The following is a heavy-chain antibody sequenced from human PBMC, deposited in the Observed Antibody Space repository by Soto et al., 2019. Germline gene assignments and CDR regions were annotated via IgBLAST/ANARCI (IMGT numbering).Heavy chain of an antibody. J-gene: IGHJ4*02. Sequence: QTWGSLRLSCAASGFTFISYGFHFFRHSPCKWLEWVAVISYDGSNKYYADSVKGRFTISRDNSKNTLYLQMNSLRAEDTAVFYCAKDRYCSGGSCYGDFDYWGQGTLVTVSS. CDR3: AKDRYCSGGSCYGDFDY. CDR1: GFTFISYG. V-gene: IGHV3-30*18. D-gene: IGHD2-15*01. CDR2: ISYDGSNK.